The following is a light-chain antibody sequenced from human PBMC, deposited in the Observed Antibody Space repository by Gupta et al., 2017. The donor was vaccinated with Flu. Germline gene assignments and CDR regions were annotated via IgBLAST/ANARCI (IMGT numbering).Light chain of an antibody. V-gene: IGKV1-39*01. Sequence: DIQMTHSPSYLSASVGDRVTITCRASQRIRRYLNWYPQKPGKAPKLLIYAASSFQSEAPSRFSHRGYGRYFTLTISSRQREDFTKHLSQQWYGTPRTFGEGTKVEIK. CDR1: QRIRRY. CDR3: QQWYGTPRT. CDR2: AAS. J-gene: IGKJ4*02.